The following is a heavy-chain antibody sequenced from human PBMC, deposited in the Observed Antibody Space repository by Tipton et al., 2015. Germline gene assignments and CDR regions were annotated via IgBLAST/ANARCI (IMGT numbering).Heavy chain of an antibody. J-gene: IGHJ4*02. Sequence: VSGVSISSTGYYWGWIRQPPGKGLEWIGSIYYSGDTYYNPSLKSRVTISADTSKNQFSLKMTSVTAADTAVYYCARAVAGTFDYWGQGTLLTVSS. CDR3: ARAVAGTFDY. V-gene: IGHV4-39*07. CDR2: IYYSGDT. D-gene: IGHD6-19*01. CDR1: GVSISSTGYY.